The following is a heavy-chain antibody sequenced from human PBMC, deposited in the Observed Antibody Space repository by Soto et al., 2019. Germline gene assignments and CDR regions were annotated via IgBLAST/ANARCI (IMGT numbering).Heavy chain of an antibody. J-gene: IGHJ4*02. CDR1: GFTFSSYS. Sequence: ESGGGLVKPGGSLRLSCAASGFTFSSYSMNWVRQAPGKGLEWVSSISSSSSYIYYADSVKGRFTISRDNAKNSLYLQMNSLRAEDTAVYYCAPDPGGQDRLGTWGQGTLVTVSS. CDR3: APDPGGQDRLGT. CDR2: ISSSSSYI. V-gene: IGHV3-21*01. D-gene: IGHD3-10*01.